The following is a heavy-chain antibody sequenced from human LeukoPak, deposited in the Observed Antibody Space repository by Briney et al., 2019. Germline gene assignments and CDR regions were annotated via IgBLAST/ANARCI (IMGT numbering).Heavy chain of an antibody. Sequence: PSETLSLTCTVSGGSISSYYWSWIRQPPGKGLEWIGYIYYSGSTNYNPSLKSRVTISVDTSKSQFSLKLSSVTAADTAVYYCARLQYYYYGMDVWGKGTTVTVSS. CDR2: IYYSGST. CDR1: GGSISSYY. CDR3: ARLQYYYYGMDV. D-gene: IGHD5-24*01. J-gene: IGHJ6*04. V-gene: IGHV4-59*01.